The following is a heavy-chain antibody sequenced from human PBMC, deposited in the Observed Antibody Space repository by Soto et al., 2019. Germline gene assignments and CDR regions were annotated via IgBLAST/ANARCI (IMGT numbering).Heavy chain of an antibody. D-gene: IGHD3-10*01. J-gene: IGHJ6*03. CDR3: FIGLWFGEGMDV. CDR1: GGSISSSSYY. CDR2: IYYSGST. Sequence: QLLESGPGLVKPSETLSLTCTVSGGSISSSSYYWGWIRQPPGKGLEWIGSIYYSGSTYYNPSLKSRVTISVDTSKNQFSLKLSSVTAADTAVYYSFIGLWFGEGMDVWGKGTTVTVSS. V-gene: IGHV4-39*01.